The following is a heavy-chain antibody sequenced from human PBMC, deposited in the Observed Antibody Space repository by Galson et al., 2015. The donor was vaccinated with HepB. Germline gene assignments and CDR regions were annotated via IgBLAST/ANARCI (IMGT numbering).Heavy chain of an antibody. J-gene: IGHJ4*02. V-gene: IGHV3-7*03. Sequence: SLRLSCAASGFTFSSYWMSWVRQAPGKGLEWVANIKQDGSEKYYVDSVKGRFTISRDNAKNSLYLQMNSLRAEDTAVYYCARGMRYSGYEYYFDYWGQGTLVTVS. D-gene: IGHD5-12*01. CDR3: ARGMRYSGYEYYFDY. CDR1: GFTFSSYW. CDR2: IKQDGSEK.